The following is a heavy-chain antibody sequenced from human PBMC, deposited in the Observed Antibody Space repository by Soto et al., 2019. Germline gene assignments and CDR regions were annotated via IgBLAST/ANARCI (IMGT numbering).Heavy chain of an antibody. J-gene: IGHJ6*02. CDR1: GYTFTSYA. Sequence: QVQLVQSGAEVKKPGASVKVSCKASGYTFTSYAMHWVRQAPGQRLEWMGWINAGNGNTKYSQKFQGRVTITRDTPASTAYMELSSLRSEDTAVYDWARGGDGYNWVDYYYYGMDVGGQGTTVTVSS. V-gene: IGHV1-3*01. D-gene: IGHD5-12*01. CDR2: INAGNGNT. CDR3: ARGGDGYNWVDYYYYGMDV.